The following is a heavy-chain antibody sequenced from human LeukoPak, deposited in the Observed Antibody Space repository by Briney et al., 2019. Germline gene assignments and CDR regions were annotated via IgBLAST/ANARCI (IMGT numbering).Heavy chain of an antibody. D-gene: IGHD3-22*01. V-gene: IGHV3-21*01. CDR3: ARLRRTSDSSGYYYYYDY. Sequence: GGSPRLSCAASGLGFSSFSFNWIRKAPGKGLEWVSSITPTTSYIYYADSVRGRFTISRENAKNSLYLQMNSLRAEDTAVYYCARLRRTSDSSGYYYYYDYWGQGTLVTVSS. CDR1: GLGFSSFS. J-gene: IGHJ4*02. CDR2: ITPTTSYI.